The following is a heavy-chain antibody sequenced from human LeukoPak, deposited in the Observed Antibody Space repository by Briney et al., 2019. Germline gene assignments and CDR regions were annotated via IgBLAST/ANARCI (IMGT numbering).Heavy chain of an antibody. CDR1: GGSFSGYY. V-gene: IGHV4-34*01. CDR2: INHSGST. J-gene: IGHJ4*02. D-gene: IGHD4-23*01. Sequence: SETLSLTCAVYGGSFSGYYWSWIRQPPGKGLEWIGEINHSGSTKYNPPLKSRVTISVDTSKNQFSLKLSTVTAADTAVYYCAYSTVAIRGYYWGQGTLVTVSS. CDR3: AYSTVAIRGYY.